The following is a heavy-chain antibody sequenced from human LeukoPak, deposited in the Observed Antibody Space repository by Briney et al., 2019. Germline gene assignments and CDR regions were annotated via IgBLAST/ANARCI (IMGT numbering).Heavy chain of an antibody. CDR2: MNPSTGNT. CDR3: ARGHSSSWYFNWFDP. J-gene: IGHJ5*02. V-gene: IGHV1-8*01. D-gene: IGHD6-13*01. Sequence: ASVKVSCKASGYSFISYDINWVRQATGQGLEWMGWMNPSTGNTGYVQKFQGRVTMTRNTSISTAYMELSSLRFEDTAVYYCARGHSSSWYFNWFDPWGQGTLVTVSS. CDR1: GYSFISYD.